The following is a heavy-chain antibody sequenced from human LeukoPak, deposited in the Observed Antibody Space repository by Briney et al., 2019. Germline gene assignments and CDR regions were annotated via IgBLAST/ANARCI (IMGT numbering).Heavy chain of an antibody. CDR2: IIPIFGTA. J-gene: IGHJ3*02. CDR3: ARPSDIIVVPAAVDAFDI. D-gene: IGHD2-2*01. V-gene: IGHV1-69*13. CDR1: GGTFSSYA. Sequence: SVKVSCKASGGTFSSYAISWVRQAPGQGLEWMGGIIPIFGTANYAQKFQGRVTITADESTSTAYMELSSLRSEDTAVYYCARPSDIIVVPAAVDAFDIWGQGTMVTVSS.